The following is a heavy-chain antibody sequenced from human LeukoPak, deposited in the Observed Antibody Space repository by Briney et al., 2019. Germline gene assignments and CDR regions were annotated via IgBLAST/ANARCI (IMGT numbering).Heavy chain of an antibody. CDR3: TRAVLLLEAIAA. Sequence: SVNLSCNASGYPFTSYDINWVRQPKAQGHKWMGWLSTESGNTGAAHKFQGRVTMTRDTSISTAYMEVSRLTFDDTAIYYCTRAVLLLEAIAAWGQATMVTVSS. V-gene: IGHV1-8*01. CDR1: GYPFTSYD. CDR2: LSTESGNT. D-gene: IGHD2-15*01. J-gene: IGHJ3*01.